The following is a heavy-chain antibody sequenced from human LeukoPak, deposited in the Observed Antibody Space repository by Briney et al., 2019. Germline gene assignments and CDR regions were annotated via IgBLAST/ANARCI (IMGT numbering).Heavy chain of an antibody. CDR3: AKGGITMIVVVI. J-gene: IGHJ4*02. D-gene: IGHD3-22*01. V-gene: IGHV3-30*18. Sequence: GGSLRLSCAASGFTFSSYGMHWVRQAPGKGLEWVAVISYDGSNKYYADSVKGRFTISRDNSKNTLYLQMNSPRAEDTAVYYCAKGGITMIVVVIWGQGTLVTVSS. CDR2: ISYDGSNK. CDR1: GFTFSSYG.